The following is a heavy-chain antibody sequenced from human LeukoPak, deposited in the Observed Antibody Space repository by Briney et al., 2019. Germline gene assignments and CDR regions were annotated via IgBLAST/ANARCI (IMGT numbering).Heavy chain of an antibody. CDR3: ARAPYVVDTAMVVY. Sequence: PSQTLSLTCTVSGGSISSYYWSWIRQPPGKGLEWIGYIYYSGSTNYNPSLKSRVTISVDTSKNQFSLKLSSVTAADTAVYYCARAPYVVDTAMVVYWGQGTLVTVSS. CDR1: GGSISSYY. CDR2: IYYSGST. V-gene: IGHV4-59*08. D-gene: IGHD5-18*01. J-gene: IGHJ4*02.